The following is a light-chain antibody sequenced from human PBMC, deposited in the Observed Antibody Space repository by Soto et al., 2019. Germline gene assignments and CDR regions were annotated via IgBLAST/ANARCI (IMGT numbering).Light chain of an antibody. V-gene: IGLV1-40*01. CDR1: SSKIGAGYD. Sequence: QSVLTQPPSVSGAPGQRVTISCTGSSSKIGAGYDVHWYQQLPGTAPKLLIYGNSNRPSGVPDRFSGSKSGTSAALAITGLRAEDEADYYCQSYDSSLSGWVFGGGTMLTVL. CDR2: GNS. CDR3: QSYDSSLSGWV. J-gene: IGLJ3*02.